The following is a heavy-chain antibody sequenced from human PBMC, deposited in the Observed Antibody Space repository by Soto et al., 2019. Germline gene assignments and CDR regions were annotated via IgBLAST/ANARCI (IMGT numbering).Heavy chain of an antibody. V-gene: IGHV3-30-3*01. CDR1: GFTFSSYA. CDR2: ISYDGSNK. Sequence: GGSLRLSCAASGFTFSSYAMHWVRQAPGKGLEWVAVISYDGSNKYYADSVKGRFTISRDNSKNTLYLQMNSLRAEDTAVYYCARDGQQLGHPYYYYYGMDVWGQGTTVTVSS. J-gene: IGHJ6*02. D-gene: IGHD6-13*01. CDR3: ARDGQQLGHPYYYYYGMDV.